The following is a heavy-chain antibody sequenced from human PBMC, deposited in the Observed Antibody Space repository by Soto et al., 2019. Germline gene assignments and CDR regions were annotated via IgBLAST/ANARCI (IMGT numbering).Heavy chain of an antibody. Sequence: GGSLRLSCEASGFTFSSYWMSWVRQAPGKGLEWVSAISGSGGTTYYADSVKGRFTISRDNSKNTMYLQVNSLRAEDTAIYYCAQVMNSGWYLAYWGQGTLVTVSS. CDR1: GFTFSSYW. CDR3: AQVMNSGWYLAY. CDR2: ISGSGGTT. V-gene: IGHV3-23*01. D-gene: IGHD6-19*01. J-gene: IGHJ4*02.